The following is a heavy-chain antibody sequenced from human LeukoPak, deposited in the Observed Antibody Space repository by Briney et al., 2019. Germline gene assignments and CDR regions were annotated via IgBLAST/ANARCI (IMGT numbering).Heavy chain of an antibody. CDR3: ARHGGFYFDS. CDR1: DGSFIGDY. CDR2: VYHSGSA. V-gene: IGHV4-34*01. J-gene: IGHJ4*02. D-gene: IGHD3-16*01. Sequence: SETLSLTCGVYDGSFIGDYWSWIRQSPGMGLEWIGQVYHSGSANYNPSLRSRVTISIDTSKKQFSLKLNSVTATDTAVYYCARHGGFYFDSWGQGTLVTVSS.